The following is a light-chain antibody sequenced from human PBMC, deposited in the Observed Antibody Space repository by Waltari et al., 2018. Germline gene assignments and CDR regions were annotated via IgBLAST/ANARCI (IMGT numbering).Light chain of an antibody. J-gene: IGLJ3*02. CDR3: SSYRSRNTPVL. CDR1: RSDIGAYNH. Sequence: QSALTQPASVSGSPGQSIPISCTGTRSDIGAYNHLSWYQQHPGKAPKLMISEVTNRPSGVPDRFSGSKSGNTASLRISGLQAEDEADYYCSSYRSRNTPVLFGGGTTLTVV. CDR2: EVT. V-gene: IGLV2-14*01.